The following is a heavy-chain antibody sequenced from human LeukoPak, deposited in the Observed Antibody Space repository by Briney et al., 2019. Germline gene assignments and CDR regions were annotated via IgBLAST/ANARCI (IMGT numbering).Heavy chain of an antibody. V-gene: IGHV1-24*01. CDR1: GHTLSEIS. J-gene: IGHJ3*02. Sequence: ASVKVSCKVSGHTLSEISMHWVRQAPGKGLEWMGGFDPESGETIYAEKFQGRVTMTEDTFTDTAYMQLSRLRSDDTAVYYCARAGLWDYSDSSGYHNGAFDIWGQGTMVTVSS. CDR2: FDPESGET. CDR3: ARAGLWDYSDSSGYHNGAFDI. D-gene: IGHD3-22*01.